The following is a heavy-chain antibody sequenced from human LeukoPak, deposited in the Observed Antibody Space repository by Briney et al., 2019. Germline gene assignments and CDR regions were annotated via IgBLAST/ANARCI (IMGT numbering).Heavy chain of an antibody. CDR3: ARDGYNTPGY. V-gene: IGHV4-38-2*02. CDR1: GYSISDGYY. Sequence: SETLSLTCTVSGYSISDGYYWGWIRQPPGKGLEWIASIYHSGSTYFNPSLKSRVTISVDTSKDQFSLKLSSVTAADTAVYYCARDGYNTPGYWGQGTLVTVSS. D-gene: IGHD5-24*01. CDR2: IYHSGST. J-gene: IGHJ4*02.